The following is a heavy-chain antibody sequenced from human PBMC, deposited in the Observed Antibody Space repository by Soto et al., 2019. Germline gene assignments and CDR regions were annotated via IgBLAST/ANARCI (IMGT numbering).Heavy chain of an antibody. CDR2: IYWDDDK. J-gene: IGHJ4*02. CDR3: ARLIDLYVVFDY. D-gene: IGHD3-16*01. V-gene: IGHV2-5*02. CDR1: GFSLSTSEVA. Sequence: SGPTLVNPTQTLTLTCTFSGFSLSTSEVAVGWIRQPPGKALEWLALIYWDDDKRYSPPLNNRLTVTKDTSKNQVVLSMTNMDTVDTGTYFCARLIDLYVVFDYWGQGILVTVSS.